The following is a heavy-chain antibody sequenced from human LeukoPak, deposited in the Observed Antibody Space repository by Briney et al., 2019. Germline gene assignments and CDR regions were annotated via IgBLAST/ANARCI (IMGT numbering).Heavy chain of an antibody. CDR2: INHSGST. CDR1: GGSFSGYY. V-gene: IGHV4-34*01. CDR3: ARGLVDY. J-gene: IGHJ4*02. Sequence: SETLTLTCAVYGGSFSGYYWSWIRQPPGKGLEWIGEINHSGSTNYNPSLKSRVTISVDTSKNQFSLKLSSVTAADTAVYYCARGLVDYWGQGTLVTVSS.